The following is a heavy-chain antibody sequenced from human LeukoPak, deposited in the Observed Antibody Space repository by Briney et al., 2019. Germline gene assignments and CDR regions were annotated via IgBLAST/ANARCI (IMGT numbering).Heavy chain of an antibody. CDR1: GFAFNTYS. CDR3: ARDFYDGFALDY. Sequence: PGESLRLSCAASGFAFNTYSMNWVRQAPGKGLEWVSFIFSSSTYIYYTDSVKGRFTISRDNARNSLYLQMDNLRAEDTGVYYCARDFYDGFALDYWGQGTLVPVSS. V-gene: IGHV3-21*03. J-gene: IGHJ4*02. D-gene: IGHD2/OR15-2a*01. CDR2: IFSSSTYI.